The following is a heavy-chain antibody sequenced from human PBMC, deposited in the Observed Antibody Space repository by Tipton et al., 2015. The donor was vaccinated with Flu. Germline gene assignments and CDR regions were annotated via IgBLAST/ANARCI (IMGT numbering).Heavy chain of an antibody. CDR3: AKDPGEEPEYFQH. J-gene: IGHJ1*01. CDR1: GFIFSTYG. D-gene: IGHD3-10*01. CDR2: IRFDGSNK. V-gene: IGHV3-30*02. Sequence: SLRLSCAASGFIFSTYGMHWVRQAPGKGLEWVAFIRFDGSNKYYADFVKGRFTISRDNSKNTLYLQMNSLRAEDTAVYYCAKDPGEEPEYFQHWGQGTLVTVSS.